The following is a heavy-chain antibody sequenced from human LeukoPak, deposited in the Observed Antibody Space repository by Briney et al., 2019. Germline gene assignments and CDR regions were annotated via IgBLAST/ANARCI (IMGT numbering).Heavy chain of an antibody. Sequence: SETLSLTCTVSSVSISSYYWSWIRQPPGKGLEWIGYIYYSGSTNYNPSLKSRVTISVEMSKNQFSLKLSSVTAADTAVYYCARGVREQQLVYNWFDPWGQGTLVTVSS. CDR1: SVSISSYY. J-gene: IGHJ5*02. CDR3: ARGVREQQLVYNWFDP. CDR2: IYYSGST. D-gene: IGHD6-13*01. V-gene: IGHV4-59*01.